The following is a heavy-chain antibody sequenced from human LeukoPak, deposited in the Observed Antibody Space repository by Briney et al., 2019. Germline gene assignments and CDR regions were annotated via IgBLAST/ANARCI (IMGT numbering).Heavy chain of an antibody. Sequence: GASVKVSCKTSGYTFTTYTMHWVRQAPGQGLAWMGWINTNTGKPTYAQGFTGRFVFSLDTSVSTAYLQISSLKTEDTAVYYCARGVYDSSGYVDYWGQGTLVTVSS. D-gene: IGHD3-22*01. CDR3: ARGVYDSSGYVDY. CDR1: GYTFTTYT. J-gene: IGHJ4*02. V-gene: IGHV7-4-1*02. CDR2: INTNTGKP.